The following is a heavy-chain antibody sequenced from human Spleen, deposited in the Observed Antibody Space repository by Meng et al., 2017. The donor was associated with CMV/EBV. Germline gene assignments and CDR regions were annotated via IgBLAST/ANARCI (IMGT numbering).Heavy chain of an antibody. CDR1: GFTFSSYE. CDR3: AKDPVPGSGYCSSISCYRGPYFQH. CDR2: IYGGGRGT. D-gene: IGHD2-2*01. Sequence: GESLKISCAASGFTFSSYEMSWVRQAPGKGLEWVSFIYGGGRGTYYADSVKGRFTISRDDSKNTLYLQIDSVRAEDTAVYYCAKDPVPGSGYCSSISCYRGPYFQHWGQGTLVTVSS. J-gene: IGHJ1*01. V-gene: IGHV3-23*03.